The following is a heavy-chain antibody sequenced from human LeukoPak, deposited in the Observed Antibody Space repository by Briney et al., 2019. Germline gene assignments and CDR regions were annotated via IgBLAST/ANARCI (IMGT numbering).Heavy chain of an antibody. D-gene: IGHD4-17*01. CDR1: GYXFTGYY. CDR2: INPNSGGT. V-gene: IGHV1-2*02. J-gene: IGHJ5*02. CDR3: ARDRSHYGDYGWFDP. Sequence: ASVKVSCKASGYXFTGYYIHWVRQAPGQGLEWLGWINPNSGGTNYAQKFQGRVTMTRDTSISTAYMELSRLRSDDAAVYYCARDRSHYGDYGWFDPWGQGTLVTVSS.